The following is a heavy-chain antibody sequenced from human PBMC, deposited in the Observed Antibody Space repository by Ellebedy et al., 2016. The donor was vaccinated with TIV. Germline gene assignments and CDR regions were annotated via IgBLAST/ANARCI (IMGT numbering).Heavy chain of an antibody. CDR3: ARDRVTTYYYDSSGSEGAFDI. Sequence: ASVKVSXXASGYTFTSYYLHWVRQAPGQGLEWMGLINPSSGSTSYAQKFQGRATMTRDTSTTTVYMNLSSLRSEDTAVYYCARDRVTTYYYDSSGSEGAFDIWGQGTMVTVSS. CDR1: GYTFTSYY. J-gene: IGHJ3*02. D-gene: IGHD3-22*01. V-gene: IGHV1-46*01. CDR2: INPSSGST.